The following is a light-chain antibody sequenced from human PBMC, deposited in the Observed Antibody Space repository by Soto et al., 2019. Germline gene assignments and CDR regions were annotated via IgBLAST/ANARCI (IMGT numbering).Light chain of an antibody. CDR3: QSYDRSPSGSGV. Sequence: QSVLTQPPSVSGAPGQRVTISCTGSSSNIGAGYDVHWYQQLPGTAPKLLIFRNNNRPSGVPDRFSGAKSGTSASLAITGLQDEDEAAYSCQSYDRSPSGSGVFGTGTKLTVL. V-gene: IGLV1-40*01. CDR2: RNN. CDR1: SSNIGAGYD. J-gene: IGLJ1*01.